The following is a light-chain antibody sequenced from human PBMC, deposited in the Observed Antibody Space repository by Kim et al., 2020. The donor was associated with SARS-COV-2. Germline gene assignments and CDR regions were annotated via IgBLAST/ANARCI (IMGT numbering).Light chain of an antibody. V-gene: IGKV1-39*01. Sequence: SATVGDRVTITCRASRSIGNHLNWYQQRPGKAPNLLIFGASNLHSGVSSRFSGSDSGTDFTLTIRNLQPEDSATYYCQQSDITPYTFGQGTKIEI. CDR1: RSIGNH. J-gene: IGKJ2*01. CDR2: GAS. CDR3: QQSDITPYT.